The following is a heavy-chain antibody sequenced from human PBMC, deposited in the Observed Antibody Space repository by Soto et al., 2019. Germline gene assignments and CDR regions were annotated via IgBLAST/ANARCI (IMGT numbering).Heavy chain of an antibody. CDR2: INAGYGNT. V-gene: IGHV1-3*01. CDR3: ARDTGDGTFDF. CDR1: GYTFSSYA. J-gene: IGHJ4*02. D-gene: IGHD7-27*01. Sequence: ASVKVSCKASGYTFSSYAMHWVRQAPGQRLEWMGWINAGYGNTKSSQKFQDRVTISRDTSASTAYMELTSLRSEDTAVYYCARDTGDGTFDFWGQGTLVTISS.